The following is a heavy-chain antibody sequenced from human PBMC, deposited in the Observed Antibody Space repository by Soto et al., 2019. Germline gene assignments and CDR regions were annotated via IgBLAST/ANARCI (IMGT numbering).Heavy chain of an antibody. CDR2: ISYDGSNK. CDR1: GFTFSSYA. D-gene: IGHD1-26*01. J-gene: IGHJ6*02. CDR3: ARDLENLSARDYYYGMDV. Sequence: GESLKISCAASGFTFSSYAMHWVRQAPGKGLEWVAVISYDGSNKYYAESVKGRFTISRDNSKNTLYLQMNSLRAEDTAVYYCARDLENLSARDYYYGMDVWGQGTTVTVSS. V-gene: IGHV3-30*04.